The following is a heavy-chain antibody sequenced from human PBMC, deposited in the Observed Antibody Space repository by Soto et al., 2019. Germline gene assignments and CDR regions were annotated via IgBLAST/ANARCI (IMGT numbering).Heavy chain of an antibody. V-gene: IGHV3-74*03. Sequence: EVQVVESGGGLDQHGGSLRLSCAASGFSFSNTWMHWVRQVPGKGLVWVSYINSDGSTTTYADSVKGRFTISRDNAKNTVYLQMNSLRADDTAVYYCATDRSYAHNVLGQGASVNVSS. CDR3: ATDRSYAHNV. CDR1: GFSFSNTW. J-gene: IGHJ6*02. D-gene: IGHD2-2*01. CDR2: INSDGSTT.